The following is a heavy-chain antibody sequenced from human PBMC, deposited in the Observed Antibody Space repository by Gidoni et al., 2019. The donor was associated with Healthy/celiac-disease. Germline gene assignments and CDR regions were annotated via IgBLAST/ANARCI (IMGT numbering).Heavy chain of an antibody. Sequence: YSMNWVRQAPGKGLEWVSSISSSSSYIYYADSVKGRFTISRDNAKNSLYLQMNSLRAEDTAVYYCARHYYGSGSYYNSINWFDPWGQGTLVTVSS. CDR1: YS. CDR2: ISSSSSYI. D-gene: IGHD3-10*01. J-gene: IGHJ5*02. V-gene: IGHV3-21*01. CDR3: ARHYYGSGSYYNSINWFDP.